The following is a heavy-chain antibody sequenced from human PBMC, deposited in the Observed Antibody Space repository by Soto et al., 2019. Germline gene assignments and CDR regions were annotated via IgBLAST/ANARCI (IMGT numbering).Heavy chain of an antibody. CDR3: ARGPTTVRYYYYYGMDV. D-gene: IGHD4-17*01. J-gene: IGHJ6*02. CDR2: INHSGST. CDR1: GGSFSGYY. V-gene: IGHV4-34*01. Sequence: PSETLSLTCAVYGGSFSGYYWRWIRQPPGKGLEWIGEINHSGSTNYNPSLKSRVTISVDTSKNQFSLKLSSVTAADTAVYYCARGPTTVRYYYYYGMDVWGQGTTVTVSS.